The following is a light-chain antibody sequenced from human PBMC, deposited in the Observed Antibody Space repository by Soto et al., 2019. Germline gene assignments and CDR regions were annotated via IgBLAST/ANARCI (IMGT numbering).Light chain of an antibody. V-gene: IGLV1-40*01. Sequence: QAVVTQPPSVSGAPGQTITSSCTGSSSNIGADFGVHWYQQLPGAAPKLVIFVNTNRPSGVPDRFSGSKSGTSASLAITGLQAEDEADYYCQSYDRSLSGWVFGTGTKVTVL. CDR3: QSYDRSLSGWV. J-gene: IGLJ3*02. CDR1: SSNIGADFG. CDR2: VNT.